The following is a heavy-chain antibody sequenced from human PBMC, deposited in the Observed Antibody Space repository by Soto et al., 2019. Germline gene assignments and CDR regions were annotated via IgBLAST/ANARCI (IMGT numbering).Heavy chain of an antibody. CDR2: IKQDGSEK. J-gene: IGHJ4*02. CDR1: GFTFSSYW. CDR3: VRRVSGNYDY. D-gene: IGHD1-7*01. Sequence: GGSLRLSCAASGFTFSSYWMSWVRQAPGKGLEWVANIKQDGSEKYYVDSVKGRFTISRDNSKNTLYLQMGSLRAEDMAVYYCVRRVSGNYDYWGQGTLVTVSS. V-gene: IGHV3-7*01.